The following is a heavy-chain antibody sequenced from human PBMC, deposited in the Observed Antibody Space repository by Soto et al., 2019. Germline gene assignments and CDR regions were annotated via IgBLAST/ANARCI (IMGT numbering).Heavy chain of an antibody. CDR2: ISYDGSNK. CDR3: ASAVHDYGDYGPDMDV. CDR1: GFTFSSYG. V-gene: IGHV3-30*03. D-gene: IGHD4-17*01. J-gene: IGHJ6*02. Sequence: GRSLRLSCAASGFTFSSYGMHWVRQAPDKGLEWVAVISYDGSNKYYADSVKGRFTISRDNSKNTLYLQMNSLRAEDTAVYYCASAVHDYGDYGPDMDVWGQGTTVTVSS.